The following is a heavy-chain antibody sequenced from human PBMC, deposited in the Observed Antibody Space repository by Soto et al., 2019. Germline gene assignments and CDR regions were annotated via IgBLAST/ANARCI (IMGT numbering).Heavy chain of an antibody. J-gene: IGHJ4*02. V-gene: IGHV3-23*01. CDR2: ISGSGGST. D-gene: IGHD6-19*01. CDR3: AKEGSSGWYSNYYFDY. Sequence: GGSLRLSCAASGFTFSSYAMSWVLQAPGQGLEWVSAISGSGGSTYYADSVKVRFTISRDNSKNTLYLQMNSLRAEDTAVYYCAKEGSSGWYSNYYFDYWGQGTLVTVSS. CDR1: GFTFSSYA.